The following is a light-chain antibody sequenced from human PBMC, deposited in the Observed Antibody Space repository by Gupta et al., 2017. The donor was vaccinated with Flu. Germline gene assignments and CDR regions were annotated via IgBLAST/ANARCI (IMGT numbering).Light chain of an antibody. Sequence: DIQMTQSPSSLSASVGDRVTITCRASQTISNYLNWYQQRPGKAPKVLIYAASNLQSGVPSRFSGSGTGTDFTLTISRLQPEDFAAYYCQQSDSTPYSFGQGTNLEIK. CDR2: AAS. V-gene: IGKV1-39*01. CDR3: QQSDSTPYS. J-gene: IGKJ2*03. CDR1: QTISNY.